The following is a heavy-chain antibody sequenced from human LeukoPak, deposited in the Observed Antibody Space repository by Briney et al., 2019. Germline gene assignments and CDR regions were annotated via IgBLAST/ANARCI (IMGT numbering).Heavy chain of an antibody. CDR2: INHSGST. D-gene: IGHD3-22*01. J-gene: IGHJ1*01. V-gene: IGHV4-39*07. Sequence: PSETLSLTCTVSGGSISSSSYYWGWIRQPPGKGLEWIGEINHSGSTNYNPSLKSRVTISVDTSKNQFSLKLSSVTAADTAVYYCARGERTYYYDSSGYFLKKYFQHWGQGTLVTVSS. CDR1: GGSISSSSYY. CDR3: ARGERTYYYDSSGYFLKKYFQH.